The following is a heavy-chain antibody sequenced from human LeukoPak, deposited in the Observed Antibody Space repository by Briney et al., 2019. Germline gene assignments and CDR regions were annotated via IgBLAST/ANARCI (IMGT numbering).Heavy chain of an antibody. CDR1: GGSISSSNW. D-gene: IGHD3-22*01. Sequence: SGTLSLTCAVSGGSISSSNWWSWVRQPPGKGLEWIGEIYHSGSTNYNPSLKSRVTISVDKSKNQFSLKLSSVTAADTAVYYCARHLLTSPYYYDSSGYYFYWGQGTLVTVSS. CDR2: IYHSGST. CDR3: ARHLLTSPYYYDSSGYYFY. V-gene: IGHV4-4*02. J-gene: IGHJ4*02.